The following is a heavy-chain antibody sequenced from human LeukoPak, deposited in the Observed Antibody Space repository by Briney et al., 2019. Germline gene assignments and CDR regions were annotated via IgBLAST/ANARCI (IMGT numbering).Heavy chain of an antibody. D-gene: IGHD4-17*01. CDR3: AKDADQYADSYYDW. CDR2: IWYDGSRK. J-gene: IGHJ4*02. V-gene: IGHV3-33*06. Sequence: PGGSLRLSCVTSGFTFSSSGMQWGRQVPGKGLEWVADIWYDGSRKFYTDSVKDRFTVSRDNVKNTLYLQMDSLSVADTAVYYCAKDADQYADSYYDWWGQGTLVTVSS. CDR1: GFTFSSSG.